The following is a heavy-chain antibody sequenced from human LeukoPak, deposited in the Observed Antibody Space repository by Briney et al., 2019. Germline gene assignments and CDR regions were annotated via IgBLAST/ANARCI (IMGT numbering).Heavy chain of an antibody. CDR3: ARGVDTNF. J-gene: IGHJ4*02. CDR2: VGKDGSEK. V-gene: IGHV3-7*03. CDR1: GCIFSNCW. Sequence: PGGSLRLSCAASGCIFSNCWMTWVRQAPGRGLEGVANVGKDGSEKHYVDSVRGRFTISRDNAKNSVYLQMGGLRGEDTGIYYCARGVDTNFWGQGTLVTVSS. D-gene: IGHD2-21*01.